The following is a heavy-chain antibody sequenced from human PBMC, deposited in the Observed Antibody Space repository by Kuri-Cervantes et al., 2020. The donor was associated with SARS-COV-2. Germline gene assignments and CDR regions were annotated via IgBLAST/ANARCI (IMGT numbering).Heavy chain of an antibody. D-gene: IGHD3-9*01. J-gene: IGHJ5*02. Sequence: ASVKVSCKASGYTFTSYAMHWVRQAPGQRLEWMGWINAGNGNTKYSQKFQGRVTITRDTSARTAYMELSSLRSEDTAVYYCATEGYDILTGYYRGWFDPWGQGTLVTVSS. CDR3: ATEGYDILTGYYRGWFDP. CDR1: GYTFTSYA. V-gene: IGHV1-3*01. CDR2: INAGNGNT.